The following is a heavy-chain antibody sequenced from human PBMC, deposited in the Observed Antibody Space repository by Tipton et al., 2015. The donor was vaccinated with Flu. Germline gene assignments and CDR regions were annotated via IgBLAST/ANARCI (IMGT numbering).Heavy chain of an antibody. CDR2: ISFDGSDK. D-gene: IGHD1-26*01. V-gene: IGHV3-30*04. CDR1: RFTFSTFA. Sequence: SLRLSCAASRFTFSTFAMHWVRQAPGKGLEWVAVISFDGSDKYYADSVKGRFTISRDNSKNTLNLRMNSLRAEDTAVYYCARDSPIVGSTGGFTLWGRGTLVTVSS. J-gene: IGHJ4*02. CDR3: ARDSPIVGSTGGFTL.